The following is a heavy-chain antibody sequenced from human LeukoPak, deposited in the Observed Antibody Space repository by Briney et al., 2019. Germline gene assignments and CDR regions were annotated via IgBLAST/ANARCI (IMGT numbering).Heavy chain of an antibody. D-gene: IGHD2-15*01. Sequence: GGSLRLSCAASGFTFSDYNMRWIRQAPGKGLEWVSSISRSGSTKYYADSVKGRFTISRDNAKNSLFPQMNSLRAEDTAVYYCARVLRYCSGGNCYSGGLGYMDVWGKGTTVTISS. V-gene: IGHV3-11*01. CDR1: GFTFSDYN. J-gene: IGHJ6*03. CDR2: ISRSGSTK. CDR3: ARVLRYCSGGNCYSGGLGYMDV.